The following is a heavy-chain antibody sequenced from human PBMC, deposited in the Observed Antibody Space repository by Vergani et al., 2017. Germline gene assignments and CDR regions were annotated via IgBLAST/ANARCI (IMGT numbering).Heavy chain of an antibody. D-gene: IGHD6-19*01. J-gene: IGHJ1*01. CDR1: GGTFSSYT. CDR2: IIPILGIA. V-gene: IGHV1-69*02. Sequence: QVQLVQSGAEVKKPGSSVKVSCKASGGTFSSYTISWVRQAPGQGLEWMGRIIPILGIANYAQKFQGRVTITADKSTSTAYMELSSLRSEDTAVYYCARVSPIAVAPKRWGQGTLVTVSS. CDR3: ARVSPIAVAPKR.